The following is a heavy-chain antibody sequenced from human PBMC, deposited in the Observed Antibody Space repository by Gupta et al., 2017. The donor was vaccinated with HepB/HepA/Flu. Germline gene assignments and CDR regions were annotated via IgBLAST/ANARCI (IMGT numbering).Heavy chain of an antibody. D-gene: IGHD3-3*01. CDR3: ARGLRFLEWSYYYYYMDV. CDR2: INPNSGGT. CDR1: GYTFTGYY. Sequence: QVQLVQSGAEVKKPGASVKVSCKASGYTFTGYYMHWVRQAPGQGLEWMGWINPNSGGTNYAQKFQGRVTMTRDTSISTAYMELSRLRSDETAVYYCARGLRFLEWSYYYYYMDVWSKGTTVTVSS. V-gene: IGHV1-2*02. J-gene: IGHJ6*03.